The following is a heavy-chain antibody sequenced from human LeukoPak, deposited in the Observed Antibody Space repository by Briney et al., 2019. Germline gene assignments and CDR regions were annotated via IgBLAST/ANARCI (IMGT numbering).Heavy chain of an antibody. CDR2: FIPEDGET. J-gene: IGHJ4*02. CDR1: GYILSKLS. D-gene: IGHD2-2*01. Sequence: ASVKVSCKVSGYILSKLSMHWVRQAPGKGLEWMGGFIPEDGETIYARTFQGRVTMTEDTSTDIAYMELRGLRSEDTAVYYCATGINAYAFDYWGQGALVSVSS. V-gene: IGHV1-24*01. CDR3: ATGINAYAFDY.